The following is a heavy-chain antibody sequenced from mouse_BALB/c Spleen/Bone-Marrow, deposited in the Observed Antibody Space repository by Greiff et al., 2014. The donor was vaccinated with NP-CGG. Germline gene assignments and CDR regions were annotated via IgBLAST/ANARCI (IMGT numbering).Heavy chain of an antibody. CDR1: GFNIKDTY. CDR3: ARWEYYAMDY. J-gene: IGHJ4*01. D-gene: IGHD4-1*01. Sequence: VQLKESGAEPVKPGASVKLSCTASGFNIKDTYMHWVKQRPEQGLEWIGRIDPANGNTKYDPKFQGKVTITADTSSNTAYLQLSSLTSEDTAVYYCARWEYYAMDYWGQGTSVTVSS. V-gene: IGHV14-3*02. CDR2: IDPANGNT.